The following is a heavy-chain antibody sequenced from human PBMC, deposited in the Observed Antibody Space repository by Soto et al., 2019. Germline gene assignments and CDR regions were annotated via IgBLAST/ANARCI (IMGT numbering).Heavy chain of an antibody. CDR3: ARDRLRYNWNDFPYYYYGMDV. J-gene: IGHJ6*02. V-gene: IGHV3-30-3*01. D-gene: IGHD1-1*01. CDR2: ISYDGSNK. Sequence: QVQLVESGGGVVQPGRSLRLSCAASGFTFSSYAMHWVRQAPGKGLEWVAVISYDGSNKYYADSVKGRFTISRDNSTNTLYLQMNSLRAKDTAVYYCARDRLRYNWNDFPYYYYGMDVWGQGTTVTVSS. CDR1: GFTFSSYA.